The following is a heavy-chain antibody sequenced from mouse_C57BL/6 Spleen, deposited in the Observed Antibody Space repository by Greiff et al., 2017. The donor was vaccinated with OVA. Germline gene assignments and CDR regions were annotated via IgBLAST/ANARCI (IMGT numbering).Heavy chain of an antibody. CDR1: GYAFTNYL. CDR2: INPGSGGT. Sequence: VQLQQSGAELVRPGTSVKVSCKASGYAFTNYLIEWVKQRPGQGLEWIGVINPGSGGTNYNEKFKGKATLTADKSSSTAYMQLSSLTYEDSAGYYCARGEAGTGYFDVWGTGTTVTVSS. CDR3: ARGEAGTGYFDV. D-gene: IGHD4-1*01. V-gene: IGHV1-54*01. J-gene: IGHJ1*03.